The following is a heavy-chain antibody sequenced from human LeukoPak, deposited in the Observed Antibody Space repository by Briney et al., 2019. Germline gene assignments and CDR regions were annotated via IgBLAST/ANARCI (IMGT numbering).Heavy chain of an antibody. Sequence: SETLSLTCTVSGGSISSGGYYRGWIRQPPGKGLEWIGSISYSGSTYYNPSLKSRVTISVDTSKNQFSLRLSSVTAADTAVYYCARHSGYALYNWFDPWGQGTLVTVSS. CDR1: GGSISSGGYY. CDR2: ISYSGST. CDR3: ARHSGYALYNWFDP. J-gene: IGHJ5*02. D-gene: IGHD5-12*01. V-gene: IGHV4-39*01.